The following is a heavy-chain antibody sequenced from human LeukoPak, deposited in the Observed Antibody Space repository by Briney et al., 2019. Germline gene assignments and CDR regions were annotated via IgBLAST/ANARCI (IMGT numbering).Heavy chain of an antibody. CDR3: AKGGDIVVVPAARDFDY. CDR1: GFTFSSYA. V-gene: IGHV3-23*01. Sequence: GGSLRLSCAASGFTFSSYAMSWVRQAPGKGLEWVSAISGSGGSTYYADSVKGRFTISRDNSKNTLYLQMNSLRAEDTAVYYRAKGGDIVVVPAARDFDYWGQGTLVTVSS. CDR2: ISGSGGST. J-gene: IGHJ4*02. D-gene: IGHD2-2*01.